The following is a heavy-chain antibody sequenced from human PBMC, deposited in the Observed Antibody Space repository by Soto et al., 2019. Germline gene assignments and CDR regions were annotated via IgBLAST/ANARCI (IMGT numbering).Heavy chain of an antibody. J-gene: IGHJ4*02. CDR3: TTAPDYGDDH. Sequence: LRLCCAASGFTFRNAWMSWVRQAPGKGLEWVGRIKSKTVGGTTEYAAPVKGRFTISRDDSENTLYLQMNSLKTEDTAVYYCTTAPDYGDDHWGQGTLVTVSS. D-gene: IGHD4-17*01. CDR1: GFTFRNAW. CDR2: IKSKTVGGTT. V-gene: IGHV3-15*01.